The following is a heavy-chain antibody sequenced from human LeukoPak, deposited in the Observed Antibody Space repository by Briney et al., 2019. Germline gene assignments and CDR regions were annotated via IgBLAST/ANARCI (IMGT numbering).Heavy chain of an antibody. CDR1: GGSISNY. Sequence: SETLSLTRTVSGGSISNYWSWIRQPAGKGLEWIGRIYTSGSTNYNPSLKSRVTMSVDTFKNQFSLKLSSVTAADTAVYYCARGGAIYDSSVIEALYFDYWGQGTLVTVSS. CDR3: ARGGAIYDSSVIEALYFDY. CDR2: IYTSGST. V-gene: IGHV4-4*07. D-gene: IGHD3-22*01. J-gene: IGHJ4*02.